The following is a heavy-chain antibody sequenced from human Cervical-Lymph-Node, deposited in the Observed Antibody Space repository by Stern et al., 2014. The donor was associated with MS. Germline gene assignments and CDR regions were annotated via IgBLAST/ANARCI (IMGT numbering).Heavy chain of an antibody. Sequence: QVQLVQSGAEVRKPGASVTVSCKASGFPLSGYSIHWVRQAPGQGLEWMGWINPNNCGPTYAQKFQGRVTMTRDTSMRAAYMELSSLRSDDTAVYYCARNNWFDSWGQGTLVTVSS. CDR2: INPNNCGP. CDR3: ARNNWFDS. J-gene: IGHJ5*01. V-gene: IGHV1-2*02. CDR1: GFPLSGYS.